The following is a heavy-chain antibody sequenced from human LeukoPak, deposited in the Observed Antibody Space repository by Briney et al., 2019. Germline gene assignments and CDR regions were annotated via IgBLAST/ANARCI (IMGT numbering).Heavy chain of an antibody. J-gene: IGHJ5*02. V-gene: IGHV3-7*01. Sequence: GGSLRLSCAASGFTFSSYGMHWVRQAPGKGLEWVANIKQDGSEKYYVDSVKGRFTISRDNAKNSLYLQMNSLRAEDTAVYYCARALPLSSWGQGTLVTVPS. D-gene: IGHD3-16*01. CDR1: GFTFSSYG. CDR2: IKQDGSEK. CDR3: ARALPLSS.